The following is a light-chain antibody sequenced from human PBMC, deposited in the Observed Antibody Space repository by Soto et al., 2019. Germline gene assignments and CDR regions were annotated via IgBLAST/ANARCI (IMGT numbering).Light chain of an antibody. J-gene: IGKJ2*01. Sequence: EIVLTQSPGTLSLSLGERVTLSCRASQSVGNSYVAWYQQKPGQAPRLLIFGTYNRAAGIPDRFSASGSGTDFSLTISRLEPEDFAVHYCQHYGSSPPDTLGQGTKLEIK. CDR1: QSVGNSY. CDR3: QHYGSSPPDT. V-gene: IGKV3-20*01. CDR2: GTY.